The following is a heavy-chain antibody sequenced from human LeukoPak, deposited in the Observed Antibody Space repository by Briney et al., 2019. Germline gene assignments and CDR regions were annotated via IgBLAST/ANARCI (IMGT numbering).Heavy chain of an antibody. V-gene: IGHV3-21*04. D-gene: IGHD6-13*01. CDR3: AREAPGWYSSSWFDY. CDR2: ITTLSSRI. J-gene: IGHJ4*02. CDR1: GFTFGSYT. Sequence: GGSLRLSCAASGFTFGSYTMNWVRQTPGKGLEWVSSITTLSSRIRYADSVKGRFTISRDNAKNSLYLQMNSLRAEDTAVYYCAREAPGWYSSSWFDYWGQGALVTVSS.